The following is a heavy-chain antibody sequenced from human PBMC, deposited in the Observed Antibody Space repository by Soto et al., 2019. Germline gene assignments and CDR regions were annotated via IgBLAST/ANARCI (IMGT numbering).Heavy chain of an antibody. CDR1: GFTFSNYG. CDR2: ISYDGNVA. Sequence: GGSLRLSCAASGFTFSNYGMHWVRQAPGKGLEWVTVISYDGNVAYYADSVKGRFTSSRDNSKNTLYLQMNSLRTEDTAVYYCAKEGPITNWYFDYWGQGTLVTV. V-gene: IGHV3-30*18. CDR3: AKEGPITNWYFDY. D-gene: IGHD1-1*01. J-gene: IGHJ4*02.